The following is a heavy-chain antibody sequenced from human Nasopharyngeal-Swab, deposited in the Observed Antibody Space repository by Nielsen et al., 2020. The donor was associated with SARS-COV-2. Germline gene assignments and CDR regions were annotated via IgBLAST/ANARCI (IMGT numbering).Heavy chain of an antibody. V-gene: IGHV2-26*01. CDR3: ARLGCTSIICHIDH. D-gene: IGHD2-8*01. Sequence: WIRQPPGKALEWLAVTFSNDEKSYSASLKSRLTISKDTSKSQVVLTMANMVPVDTATYYCARLGCTSIICHIDHWGQGTLVTVSS. CDR2: TFSNDEK. J-gene: IGHJ4*02.